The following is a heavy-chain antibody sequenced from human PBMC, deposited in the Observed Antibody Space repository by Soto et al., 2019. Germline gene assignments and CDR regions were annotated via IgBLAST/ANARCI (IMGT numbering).Heavy chain of an antibody. D-gene: IGHD3-16*01. CDR1: GFTFSSYE. J-gene: IGHJ3*02. CDR2: ISSSGSII. CDR3: ARTVQAVTFGGPESTHDAFDI. V-gene: IGHV3-48*03. Sequence: GGSLRLSCAASGFTFSSYEMNWVRQAPGKGLEWVSYISSSGSIIYYADSVKGRFTISRDNAKNTLYLQMNSLRAEDTAVYYCARTVQAVTFGGPESTHDAFDIWGQGTMVTVSS.